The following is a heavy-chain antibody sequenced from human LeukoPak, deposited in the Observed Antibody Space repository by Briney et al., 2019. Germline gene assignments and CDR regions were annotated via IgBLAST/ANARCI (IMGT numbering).Heavy chain of an antibody. CDR2: ISYDGSNK. CDR3: AKDRQLS. D-gene: IGHD1-1*01. V-gene: IGHV3-30*18. CDR1: GFTFSSYG. J-gene: IGHJ5*02. Sequence: GGSLRLSCAASGFTFSSYGMHWVRQAPGKGLEWVAVISYDGSNKYYADSVKGRFTISRDNSKNTLYLQMNSLRAEDTAVYYCAKDRQLSWGQGTLVTVSS.